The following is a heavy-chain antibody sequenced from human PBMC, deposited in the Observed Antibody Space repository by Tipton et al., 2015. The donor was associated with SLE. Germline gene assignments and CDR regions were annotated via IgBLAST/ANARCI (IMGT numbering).Heavy chain of an antibody. J-gene: IGHJ4*02. Sequence: TLSLTCTVSGGSFTSGTYYWSWIRQPAGKGLKWIGYIYYSESTNYNPSLKSRVSISVDTTKNQFSLKLNSVTAAATAVYYCASWSPERTSGWSRFDYWCQGTLVPVS. CDR3: ASWSPERTSGWSRFDY. D-gene: IGHD6-19*01. V-gene: IGHV4-61*10. CDR2: IYYSEST. CDR1: GGSFTSGTYY.